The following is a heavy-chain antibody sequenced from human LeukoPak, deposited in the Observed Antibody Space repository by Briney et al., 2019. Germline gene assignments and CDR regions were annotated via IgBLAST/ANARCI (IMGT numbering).Heavy chain of an antibody. CDR3: AREVPGGNPFDY. D-gene: IGHD4-23*01. V-gene: IGHV1-3*01. CDR1: GYTFNNYL. Sequence: ASVKVSCKASGYTFNNYLIHWVRQAPGQSLEWMGWVAAVNGNTDSSQKFQDRVTFIWDTSATMAYMQLSSLKYEDTAVYYCAREVPGGNPFDYWGQGTLVTVSS. J-gene: IGHJ4*02. CDR2: VAAVNGNT.